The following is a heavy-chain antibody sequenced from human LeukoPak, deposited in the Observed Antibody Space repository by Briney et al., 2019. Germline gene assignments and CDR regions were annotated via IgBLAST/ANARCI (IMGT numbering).Heavy chain of an antibody. CDR1: GFTFSSYA. J-gene: IGHJ6*02. Sequence: PGGSLRLSCAASGFTFSSYAMHWVRQAPGKGLEWVAVISYDGSNKYYADSVKGRFTISRDNSKNTLYLQMNSLRAEDTAVYYCARDGGSTRDYYYCYGMDVWGQGTTVTVSS. CDR3: ARDGGSTRDYYYCYGMDV. CDR2: ISYDGSNK. D-gene: IGHD1-7*01. V-gene: IGHV3-30-3*01.